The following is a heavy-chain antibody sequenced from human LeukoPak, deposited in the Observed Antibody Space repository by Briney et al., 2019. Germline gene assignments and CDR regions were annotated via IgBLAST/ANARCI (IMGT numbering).Heavy chain of an antibody. D-gene: IGHD6-13*01. CDR1: GGTFSSNA. CDR2: IIPILGIA. V-gene: IGHV1-69*04. Sequence: GASVKVSCKASGGTFSSNAISWVRQAPGQGLEWMGRIIPILGIANYAQKFQGRVTITADKSTSTAYMELSSLRSEDTAVYYCASDSSSWSEYFQHWGQGTLVTVSA. CDR3: ASDSSSWSEYFQH. J-gene: IGHJ1*01.